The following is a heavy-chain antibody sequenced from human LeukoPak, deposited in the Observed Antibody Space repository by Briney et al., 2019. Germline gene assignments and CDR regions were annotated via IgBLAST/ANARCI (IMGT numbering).Heavy chain of an antibody. CDR1: GGTFSSYA. D-gene: IGHD6-19*01. J-gene: IGHJ4*02. V-gene: IGHV1-69*06. Sequence: SVKVSCKASGGTFSSYAISWARQAPGQGLEWMGGIIPIFGTANYAQKFQGRVTITADKSTSTAYMELSSLRSEDTAVYYCARMEGIAVAGHQGYFDYWGQGTLVTVSS. CDR3: ARMEGIAVAGHQGYFDY. CDR2: IIPIFGTA.